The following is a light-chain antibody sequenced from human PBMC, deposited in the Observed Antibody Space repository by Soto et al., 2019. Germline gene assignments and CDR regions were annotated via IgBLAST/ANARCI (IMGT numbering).Light chain of an antibody. Sequence: QSVLTQPPSASGAPGQRVTISCSGTTSNIGSRTVNWYQHLPGTAPKLLIYRNNQRPSGVPDRFSASKSGTSASLAISGLRSEDDADYYCAAWDDSLVVFGGGTKLTVL. CDR3: AAWDDSLVV. J-gene: IGLJ2*01. CDR2: RNN. V-gene: IGLV1-44*01. CDR1: TSNIGSRT.